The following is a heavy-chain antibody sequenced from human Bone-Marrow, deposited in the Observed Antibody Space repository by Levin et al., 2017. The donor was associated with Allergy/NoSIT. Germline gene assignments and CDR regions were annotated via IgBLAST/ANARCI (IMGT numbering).Heavy chain of an antibody. Sequence: PGESLKISCAASGFTFSTYTMNWVRQAPGKGLEWVSSISAVSSYIYYADSVKGRFTISRDNAKNSLYLQMDSLRAEDTAVYYCAKNAHTSMVSNWFDPWGQGTLVTVSP. CDR1: GFTFSTYT. V-gene: IGHV3-21*01. J-gene: IGHJ5*02. CDR3: AKNAHTSMVSNWFDP. D-gene: IGHD2-2*01. CDR2: ISAVSSYI.